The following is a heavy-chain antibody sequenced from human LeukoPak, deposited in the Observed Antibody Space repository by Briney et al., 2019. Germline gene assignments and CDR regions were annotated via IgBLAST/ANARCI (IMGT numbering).Heavy chain of an antibody. CDR2: MNPNSGNT. J-gene: IGHJ4*02. D-gene: IGHD3-10*01. CDR1: GYTFINDD. Sequence: ASVKVSCKASGYTFINDDINWVRQATGQGLEWMGWMNPNSGNTGYVQKFQGRVTMTRNTSISTAYMELSSLRSEDTAVYYCARGTWFGENYWGQGTLVTVSS. CDR3: ARGTWFGENY. V-gene: IGHV1-8*02.